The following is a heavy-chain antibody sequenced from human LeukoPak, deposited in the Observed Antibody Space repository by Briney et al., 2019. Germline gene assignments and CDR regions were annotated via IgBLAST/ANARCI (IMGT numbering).Heavy chain of an antibody. Sequence: GGSLRLSCAASGFTFSDYYMSWIRQAPGKGLEWVAFIRYDASNKYYADSVKGRFTISRDNSKSTLYLQMNSLRAKDTAVYYCAKDGVTYSNYYYYYMDVWGKGTTVTVSS. V-gene: IGHV3-30*02. CDR3: AKDGVTYSNYYYYYMDV. CDR2: IRYDASNK. D-gene: IGHD2-21*02. J-gene: IGHJ6*03. CDR1: GFTFSDYY.